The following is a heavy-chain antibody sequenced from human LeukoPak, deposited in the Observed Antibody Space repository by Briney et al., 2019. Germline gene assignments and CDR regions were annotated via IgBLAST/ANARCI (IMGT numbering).Heavy chain of an antibody. CDR3: ATKDYHDSSGYYYYYYYGMDV. J-gene: IGHJ6*02. CDR1: GYTFTGYY. V-gene: IGHV1-2*02. CDR2: INPNSGGT. D-gene: IGHD3-22*01. Sequence: ASVKVSCKASGYTFTGYYMHWVRQAPGQGLEWMGWINPNSGGTNYAQKFQGRVTMTRDTSISTAYMELSRLRSDDTAVYYCATKDYHDSSGYYYYYYYGMDVWGQGTTVTVSS.